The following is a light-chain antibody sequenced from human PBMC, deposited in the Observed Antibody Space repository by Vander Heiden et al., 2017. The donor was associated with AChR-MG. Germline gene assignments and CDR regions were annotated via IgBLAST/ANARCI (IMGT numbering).Light chain of an antibody. Sequence: QSALTQPPSAPGSPGQSVTIPCTGTSSDVGAYDYVSWYQQHPGKAPTIIIYEVNKRRSGVPERFSGSKSGNTASLTVSGLQAEDEADYYCTSYAGNNIRVFGGGTKLTVL. CDR3: TSYAGNNIRV. CDR1: SSDVGAYDY. V-gene: IGLV2-8*01. CDR2: EVN. J-gene: IGLJ3*02.